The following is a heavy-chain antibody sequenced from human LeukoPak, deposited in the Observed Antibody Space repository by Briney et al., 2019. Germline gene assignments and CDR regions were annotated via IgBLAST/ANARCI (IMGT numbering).Heavy chain of an antibody. V-gene: IGHV3-23*01. CDR2: ISGSGGFT. D-gene: IGHD1-26*01. CDR3: AREDSGNYYFDF. Sequence: GGSLRLSCAASGFTVSTNYMSWVRQAPGKGLEWVSAISGSGGFTYYADSVKGRFTISRDNSKNTLFLQMNSLRAEDTAVYYCAREDSGNYYFDFWGQGTLVTVSS. J-gene: IGHJ4*02. CDR1: GFTVSTNY.